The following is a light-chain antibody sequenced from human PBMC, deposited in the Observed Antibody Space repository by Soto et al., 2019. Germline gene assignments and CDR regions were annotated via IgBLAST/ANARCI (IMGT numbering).Light chain of an antibody. Sequence: DIQMTQSPSSLSASVGDRFTMTCRSSQSISSYLNWYQQKPGKAPKLLIYAASRLQSGVPTRFSGSGAGTDFSLTISSLQPEDFATYYCQQSYSPPPITFGQGTRLEIK. CDR1: QSISSY. CDR3: QQSYSPPPIT. J-gene: IGKJ5*01. CDR2: AAS. V-gene: IGKV1-39*01.